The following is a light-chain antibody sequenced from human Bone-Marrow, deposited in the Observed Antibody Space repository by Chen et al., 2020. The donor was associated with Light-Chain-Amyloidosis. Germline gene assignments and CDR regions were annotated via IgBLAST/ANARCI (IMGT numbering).Light chain of an antibody. J-gene: IGLJ3*02. V-gene: IGLV6-57*01. Sequence: NFMLTQPHSVSESPGKTGIISCTRSSGSIATNYVQWYQQRPGSSPTTVIYEDDQRPSGVPDRFSSSIDRSSNSASLPISGLKTEDEADYYCQSYQGSSQGVFGGGTKLTVL. CDR2: EDD. CDR3: QSYQGSSQGV. CDR1: SGSIATNY.